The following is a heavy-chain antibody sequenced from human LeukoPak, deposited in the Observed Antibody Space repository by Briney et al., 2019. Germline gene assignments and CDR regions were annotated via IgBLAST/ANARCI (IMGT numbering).Heavy chain of an antibody. D-gene: IGHD6-6*01. J-gene: IGHJ6*03. CDR2: ISSSSSTI. Sequence: GGSLRLSCAASGFTFSSYSMNWVRQAPGKGLEWVSYISSSSSTIYYADSVKGRFTISRDNAKNSLYLQMNSLRAEDTAVYYCAREYSSPSWKYYYYYYYMDVWGKGTTVTVSS. CDR1: GFTFSSYS. V-gene: IGHV3-48*04. CDR3: AREYSSPSWKYYYYYYYMDV.